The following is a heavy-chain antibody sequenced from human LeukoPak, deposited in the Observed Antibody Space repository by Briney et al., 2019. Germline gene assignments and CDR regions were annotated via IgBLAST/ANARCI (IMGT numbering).Heavy chain of an antibody. CDR1: GVSISSYY. CDR2: IYYSGST. D-gene: IGHD3-10*01. Sequence: SETLPHICSVSGVSISSYYWSWIRQPPGKGLEWIGHIYYSGSTHYNPSLKSRVPVSVDTCKNQFSLKLSPVTAADTAVYYCARHVGNSGSGSYLLYFDYWGQ. J-gene: IGHJ4*02. V-gene: IGHV4-59*08. CDR3: ARHVGNSGSGSYLLYFDY.